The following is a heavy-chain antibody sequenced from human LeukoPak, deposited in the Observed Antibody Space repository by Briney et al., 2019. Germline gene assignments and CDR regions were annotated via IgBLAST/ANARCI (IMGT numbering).Heavy chain of an antibody. Sequence: ASVKVSCKASGYTFTSYGISWVRQAPGQGLEWMGWISAYNGNTNYAQKLQGRVTMTTDTSTSTAYMELRSLRSDDTAVYYCARVMYASHYYYYYYMDVWGKGTTVTVSS. CDR1: GYTFTSYG. V-gene: IGHV1-18*01. D-gene: IGHD2-8*01. CDR2: ISAYNGNT. J-gene: IGHJ6*03. CDR3: ARVMYASHYYYYYYMDV.